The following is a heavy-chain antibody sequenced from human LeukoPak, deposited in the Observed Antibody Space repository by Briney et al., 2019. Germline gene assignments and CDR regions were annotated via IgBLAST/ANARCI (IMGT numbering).Heavy chain of an antibody. V-gene: IGHV3-30*03. CDR1: GFTFSSYG. D-gene: IGHD6-19*01. Sequence: PGRSLRLSCAASGFTFSSYGMHWVRQAPGKGLEWVAVISYDGSNKYYADSVKGRFTISRDNSKNTLYLQMNSLRAEDTAVYYCARVAGAGPTGWFDAWGQGTLVTVSA. CDR3: ARVAGAGPTGWFDA. J-gene: IGHJ5*02. CDR2: ISYDGSNK.